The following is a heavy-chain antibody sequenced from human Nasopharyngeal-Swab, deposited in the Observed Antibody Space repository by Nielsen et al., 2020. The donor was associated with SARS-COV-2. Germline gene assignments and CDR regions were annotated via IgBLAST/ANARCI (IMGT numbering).Heavy chain of an antibody. D-gene: IGHD6-19*01. J-gene: IGHJ6*03. V-gene: IGHV3-7*01. Sequence: GESLKISCAASGFTFSNYWMTWVRQAPGKGLEWVATIEDYGGEKYYVDSAKGRFTISRDNAKNSLYLQMNSLRAEDTAVYYCAREGSDSSGPGEYYYFYMDVWGKGTTVTVSS. CDR3: AREGSDSSGPGEYYYFYMDV. CDR1: GFTFSNYW. CDR2: IEDYGGEK.